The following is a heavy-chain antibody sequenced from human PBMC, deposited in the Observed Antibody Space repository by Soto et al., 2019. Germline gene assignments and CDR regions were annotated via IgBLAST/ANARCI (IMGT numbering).Heavy chain of an antibody. V-gene: IGHV4-30-4*01. Sequence: PSETLSLTCTVSGGSITGGNYFRTWIRQAPGMGREWIGYISYSGTYYNPSLKSRLTISIDTYKNQLALKVRSVTAADTAVYYCAPRSATLFFYYVDVWRQGTTVTVSS. CDR3: APRSATLFFYYVDV. CDR2: ISYSGT. CDR1: GGSITGGNYF. J-gene: IGHJ6*02. D-gene: IGHD3-10*01.